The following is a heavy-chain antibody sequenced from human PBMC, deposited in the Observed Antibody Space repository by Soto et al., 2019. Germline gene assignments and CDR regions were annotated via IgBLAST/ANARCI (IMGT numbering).Heavy chain of an antibody. V-gene: IGHV3-30*18. CDR2: ISYDGSNK. Sequence: GGSLRLSCAASGFTFSSYGMHWVRQAPGKGLEWVAVISYDGSNKYYADSVKGRFTISRDNSKNTLYLQMNSLRAEDTAVYYCAKDTRVVPAAQAGTFDYWGQGTLVTVYS. J-gene: IGHJ4*02. CDR3: AKDTRVVPAAQAGTFDY. D-gene: IGHD2-2*01. CDR1: GFTFSSYG.